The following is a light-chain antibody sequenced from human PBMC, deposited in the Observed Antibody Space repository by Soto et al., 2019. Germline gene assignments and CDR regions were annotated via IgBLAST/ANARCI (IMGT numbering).Light chain of an antibody. CDR3: QQYGSSPLYT. Sequence: EIVLTQSPGTLSLSPGERATLSCRASQSVSSSYLAWYQQKPGQAPRLLIYGASNRATGIPDRFSGSESGTDFTLTISRLEPEDSALYYCQQYGSSPLYTFGQRTKLEIK. CDR1: QSVSSSY. V-gene: IGKV3-20*01. J-gene: IGKJ2*01. CDR2: GAS.